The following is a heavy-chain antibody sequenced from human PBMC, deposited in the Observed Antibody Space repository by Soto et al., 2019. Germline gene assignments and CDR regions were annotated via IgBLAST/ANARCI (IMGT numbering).Heavy chain of an antibody. J-gene: IGHJ5*02. D-gene: IGHD3-9*01. CDR3: ARQRQRYFDWLLFGWFDP. Sequence: LETLPLTCTVSGGSSSSRSYCWGWIRKPPGKGLEWIGSIYYSGSTYYNPSLKSRVTISVDTSKNQFSLKLSSVTAADTAVYYCARQRQRYFDWLLFGWFDPWGQGTLVTVSS. CDR2: IYYSGST. V-gene: IGHV4-39*01. CDR1: GGSSSSRSYC.